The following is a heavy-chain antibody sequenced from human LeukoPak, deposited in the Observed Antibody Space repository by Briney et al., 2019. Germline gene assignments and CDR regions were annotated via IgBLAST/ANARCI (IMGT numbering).Heavy chain of an antibody. CDR1: GYTFTGYY. V-gene: IGHV1-2*02. D-gene: IGHD1-14*01. CDR2: INLNSCST. J-gene: IGHJ4*02. Sequence: SSVKVSRKASGYTFTGYYMHGVRQAPAQGLEWMGWINLNSCSTNYAQKFRGGVTMTRDTSISTAYMDLSRLRSEDTDVYYCAREITSKNRGCAGFWGQGPGVTVSS. CDR3: AREITSKNRGCAGF.